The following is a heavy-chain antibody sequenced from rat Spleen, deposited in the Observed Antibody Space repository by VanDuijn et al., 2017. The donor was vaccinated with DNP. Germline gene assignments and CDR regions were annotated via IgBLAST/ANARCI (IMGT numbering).Heavy chain of an antibody. D-gene: IGHD1-10*01. CDR1: GFTFSNYD. Sequence: EVQLVESGGGLVQPGRSLKLSCAASGFTFSNYDMAWVRQAPTKGLEWVASISPSGGGTYYRDSVKGRFTISRDNVKSILYLQMDSLRSEDTATYYCARAYNNYSTWFPYWGQGTLVTVSS. CDR2: ISPSGGGT. J-gene: IGHJ3*01. V-gene: IGHV5-25*01. CDR3: ARAYNNYSTWFPY.